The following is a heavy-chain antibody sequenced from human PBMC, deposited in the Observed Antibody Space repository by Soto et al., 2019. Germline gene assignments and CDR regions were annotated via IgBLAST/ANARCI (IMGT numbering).Heavy chain of an antibody. CDR2: VNPSGGHT. CDR3: ARGGYVVVVTAALDY. J-gene: IGHJ4*02. Sequence: QVQLMQSGAEVKKPGASVKVSCKASGDTFTDYYIHWVRQAPGQGLEWMGTVNPSGGHTTYAQHFLGRVTLTRDTAARAPYMELPSLTSDDTAIYYCARGGYVVVVTAALDYWGQGTLVTVSS. D-gene: IGHD2-21*02. V-gene: IGHV1-46*01. CDR1: GDTFTDYY.